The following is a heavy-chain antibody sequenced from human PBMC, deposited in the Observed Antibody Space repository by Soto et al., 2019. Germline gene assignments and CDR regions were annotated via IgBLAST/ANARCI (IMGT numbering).Heavy chain of an antibody. J-gene: IGHJ6*03. CDR2: ISLSSTI. CDR1: GFTFSSYN. Sequence: EVQLVESGGGLVQPGGSLRLSCAASGFTFSSYNMNWVRQAPGKGLEWISDISLSSTIFYADSVKGRFTISRDNAKNSLYLQMNSLRAEDTAVYYCARDSRNYYYYMDVWGKGTTVTVSS. V-gene: IGHV3-48*01. CDR3: ARDSRNYYYYMDV.